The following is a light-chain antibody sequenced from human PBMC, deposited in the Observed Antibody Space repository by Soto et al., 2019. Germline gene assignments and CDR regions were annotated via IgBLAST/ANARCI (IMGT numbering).Light chain of an antibody. Sequence: DIPMTQSPSSLSASVGDRVTITCRASQSINTFLNWYQQKPGKAPNVLIYAASSLQSGVPSRFSGSGSGTDFTLTISSLQPEDFATYFCQQSNSPPYTFGQGTKLEIK. J-gene: IGKJ2*01. CDR2: AAS. CDR3: QQSNSPPYT. CDR1: QSINTF. V-gene: IGKV1-39*01.